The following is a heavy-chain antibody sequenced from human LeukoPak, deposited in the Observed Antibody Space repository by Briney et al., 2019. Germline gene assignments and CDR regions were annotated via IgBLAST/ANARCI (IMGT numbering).Heavy chain of an antibody. CDR1: GATFSSYA. CDR2: ISAYNSNT. D-gene: IGHD6-13*01. Sequence: ASVKLSCKASGATFSSYAISWVRQGPGPGLEWMGWISAYNSNTKDAKKLQGRVTMTTDTSTSTAYMELRSLRSDDTAVYYCARDLYSSSWYSDGGYWFDPWGQGTLVTVSS. CDR3: ARDLYSSSWYSDGGYWFDP. J-gene: IGHJ5*02. V-gene: IGHV1-18*01.